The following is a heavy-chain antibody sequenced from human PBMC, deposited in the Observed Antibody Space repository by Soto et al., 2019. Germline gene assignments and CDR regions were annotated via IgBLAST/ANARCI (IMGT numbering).Heavy chain of an antibody. D-gene: IGHD3-9*01. CDR3: AKDLLRYFDWLPLGY. CDR1: GFTFSSYA. Sequence: LRLSCAASGFTFSSYAMSWVRQAPGKGLEWVSAISGSGGSTYYADSVKGRFTISRDNSKNTLYLQMNSLRAEDTAVYYCAKDLLRYFDWLPLGYWGQGTLVTVSS. J-gene: IGHJ4*02. V-gene: IGHV3-23*01. CDR2: ISGSGGST.